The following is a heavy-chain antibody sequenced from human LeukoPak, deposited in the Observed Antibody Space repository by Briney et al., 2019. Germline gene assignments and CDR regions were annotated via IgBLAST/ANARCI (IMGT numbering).Heavy chain of an antibody. Sequence: ASVKVSCKASGYTFTSYGISWMRQAPGQGLVWMGWISGYNGNTNYVQKFQGRVAMTTDPSTSTIYMELRSLRVDDTALYYCARDNGHKGVDYWGQGTLVTVSS. J-gene: IGHJ4*02. CDR1: GYTFTSYG. V-gene: IGHV1-18*01. D-gene: IGHD2-8*01. CDR3: ARDNGHKGVDY. CDR2: ISGYNGNT.